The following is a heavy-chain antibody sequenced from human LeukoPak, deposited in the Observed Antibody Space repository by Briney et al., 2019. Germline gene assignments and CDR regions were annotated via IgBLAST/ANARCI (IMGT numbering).Heavy chain of an antibody. D-gene: IGHD3-10*01. CDR2: IIPIFGTA. CDR3: AKVAYYGSGSYDMDV. CDR1: GGTFSSYA. V-gene: IGHV1-69*06. J-gene: IGHJ6*02. Sequence: SVKVSCKASGGTFSSYAISWVRQAPGQGLEWMGGIIPIFGTANYAQKFQGRVTITADKSTSTAYMELSSLRSEDTAVYYCAKVAYYGSGSYDMDVWGHGTTVTVSS.